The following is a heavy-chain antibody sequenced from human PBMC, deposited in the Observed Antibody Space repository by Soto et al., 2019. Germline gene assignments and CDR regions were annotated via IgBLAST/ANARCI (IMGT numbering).Heavy chain of an antibody. CDR2: AYHSGST. D-gene: IGHD4-17*01. CDR1: GASVTLSNW. V-gene: IGHV4-4*02. Sequence: SETLSLTCTVSGASVTLSNWWTWIRQSPGRGLEWIGQAYHSGSTNYNPSLETRVTISVDTSKNQFSLNLTSVTAADTAVYYCARATDDYGDDYDVWGQGTSVTVSS. CDR3: ARATDDYGDDYDV. J-gene: IGHJ3*01.